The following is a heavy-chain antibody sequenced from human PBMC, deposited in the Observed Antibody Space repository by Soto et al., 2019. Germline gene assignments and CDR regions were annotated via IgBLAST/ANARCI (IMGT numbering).Heavy chain of an antibody. CDR2: IYYSGST. CDR3: ARLPWADYGGIFDP. V-gene: IGHV4-39*07. CDR1: GGSISSSSYY. D-gene: IGHD4-17*01. Sequence: SETLSLTCAASGGSISSSSYYWGWIRQPPGKGLEWIGSIYYSGSTYYNPSLKSRVTISVDTSKNQFSLKLSSVTTADTAMYYCARLPWADYGGIFDPWGQGTLVTVSS. J-gene: IGHJ5*02.